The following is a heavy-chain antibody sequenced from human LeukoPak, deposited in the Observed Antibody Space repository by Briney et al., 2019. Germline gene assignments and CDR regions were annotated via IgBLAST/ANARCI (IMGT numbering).Heavy chain of an antibody. CDR3: ARSFSGSYPLAY. CDR2: IYYSGST. Sequence: SPSETLSLTCTVSGGSISSYYWSWIRQPPGKGLEWIGYIYYSGSTNYNPSLKSRVTISVDTSKNQFSLKLSSVTAADTAVYYCARSFSGSYPLAYWGQGTLVTVSS. D-gene: IGHD1-26*01. J-gene: IGHJ4*02. V-gene: IGHV4-59*01. CDR1: GGSISSYY.